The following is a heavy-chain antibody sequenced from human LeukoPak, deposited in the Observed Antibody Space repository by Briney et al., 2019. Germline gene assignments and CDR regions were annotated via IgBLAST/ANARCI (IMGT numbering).Heavy chain of an antibody. Sequence: GGSLRLSCAASGLTFSSYAMHWVRQAPGKGLEWVAVISYDGSNKYYADSVKGRFTISRDNSKNTLYLQMNSLRAEDTAVYYCARAHTMVRGVNFDYWGQGTLVTVSS. D-gene: IGHD3-10*01. V-gene: IGHV3-30*04. CDR3: ARAHTMVRGVNFDY. CDR2: ISYDGSNK. J-gene: IGHJ4*02. CDR1: GLTFSSYA.